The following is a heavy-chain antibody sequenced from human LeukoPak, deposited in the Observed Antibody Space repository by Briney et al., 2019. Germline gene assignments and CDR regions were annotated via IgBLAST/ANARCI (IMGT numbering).Heavy chain of an antibody. V-gene: IGHV4-59*01. D-gene: IGHD3/OR15-3a*01. CDR2: IYYSGST. Sequence: SETLSLTCTVSGGSISSYYWSWIRQPPGKGLEWIGYIYYSGSTNYNPSLKSRVTISVDTSKNQFSLKLSSVTAADTAVYYCARENSGTVYYYYYMDVWGKGTTVTVSS. CDR3: ARENSGTVYYYYYMDV. J-gene: IGHJ6*03. CDR1: GGSISSYY.